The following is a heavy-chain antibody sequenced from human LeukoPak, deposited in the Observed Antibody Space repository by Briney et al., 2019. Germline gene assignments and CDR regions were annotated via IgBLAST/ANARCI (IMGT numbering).Heavy chain of an antibody. CDR2: MSGSGYYT. CDR3: AKMEGQRLYDYCMDV. Sequence: QSGGSLRLSCAASGFAFSNSAMSWVRQAPGKGLEWVSAMSGSGYYTYYVESVKGRFTISRDDSKNTLYLHMNSLRADDTAVYYCAKMEGQRLYDYCMDVWGRGTTVTVSS. CDR1: GFAFSNSA. J-gene: IGHJ6*03. V-gene: IGHV3-23*01. D-gene: IGHD3-3*01.